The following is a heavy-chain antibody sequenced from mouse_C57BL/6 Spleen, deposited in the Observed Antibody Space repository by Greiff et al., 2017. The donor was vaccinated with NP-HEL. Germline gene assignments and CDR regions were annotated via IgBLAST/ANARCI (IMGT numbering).Heavy chain of an antibody. V-gene: IGHV3-5*01. CDR1: GISITTGNYR. D-gene: IGHD2-2*01. CDR3: ARETGMGLPWYFDV. J-gene: IGHJ1*03. CDR2: IYYSGTI. Sequence: EVKLMESGPGLVKPSQTVFLTCTVTGISITTGNYRWSWIRQFPGNKLEWIGYIYYSGTITYNPSLTSRTTITRDTPKNQFFLEMNSLTAEDTATYYCARETGMGLPWYFDVWGTGTTVTVSS.